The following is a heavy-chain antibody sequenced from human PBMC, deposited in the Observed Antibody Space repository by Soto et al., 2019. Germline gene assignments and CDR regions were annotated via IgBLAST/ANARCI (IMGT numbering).Heavy chain of an antibody. D-gene: IGHD6-13*01. CDR1: GFTFSSYG. CDR2: ISYDGSNK. CDR3: AAGAFYWVAAGKYSSDY. Sequence: QVQLVESGGGVVQPGRSLRLSCAASGFTFSSYGMHWVRQAPGKGLEWVAVISYDGSNKYYADSVKGRFTISRDNSIPTLYRQMTIYMAEDTAMYYCAAGAFYWVAAGKYSSDYWGQGTLVTVSS. J-gene: IGHJ4*02. V-gene: IGHV3-30*03.